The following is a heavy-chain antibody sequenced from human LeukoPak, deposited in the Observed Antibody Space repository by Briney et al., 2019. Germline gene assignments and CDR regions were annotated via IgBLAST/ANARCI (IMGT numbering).Heavy chain of an antibody. CDR1: GFTFSSYT. CDR2: VSTTSSAI. V-gene: IGHV3-48*01. D-gene: IGHD3-10*02. Sequence: GGSLRLSCAASGFTFSSYTMNWVRQAPGKGLQWVSYVSTTSSAIHYADSVKGRFTISRDNAKNSLYLQMDSLGAEDTAVYYCAELGITMIGGVWGKGTTVTISS. CDR3: AELGITMIGGV. J-gene: IGHJ6*04.